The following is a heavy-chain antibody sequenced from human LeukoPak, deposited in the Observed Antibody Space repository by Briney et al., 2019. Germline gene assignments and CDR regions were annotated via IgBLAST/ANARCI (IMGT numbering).Heavy chain of an antibody. Sequence: SQTLSLTCTVSGGSISSGSYYWSWIRQPAGKGLEWIGRIYTSGSTNYNPSLKSRVTISVDTSKNQFSLKLSSVTAADTAVYYCARDPPPSYGDYDDYWGQGTLVTVSS. V-gene: IGHV4-61*02. CDR1: GGSISSGSYY. CDR2: IYTSGST. D-gene: IGHD4-17*01. J-gene: IGHJ4*02. CDR3: ARDPPPSYGDYDDY.